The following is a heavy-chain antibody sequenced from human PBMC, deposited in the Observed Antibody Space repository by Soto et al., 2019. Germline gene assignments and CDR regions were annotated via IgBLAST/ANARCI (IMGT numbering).Heavy chain of an antibody. CDR3: AINSYYDFPANYYGMDV. CDR1: GGSISSYY. Sequence: SETLSLTCTVSGGSISSYYWSWIRQPPGKGLEWIGYIYYSGSTNYNPTLKRRVTISVDTSKNQFSLKLSSVTAADTAVYYCAINSYYDFPANYYGMDVWGQGTTVTVSS. V-gene: IGHV4-59*01. J-gene: IGHJ6*02. CDR2: IYYSGST. D-gene: IGHD3-3*01.